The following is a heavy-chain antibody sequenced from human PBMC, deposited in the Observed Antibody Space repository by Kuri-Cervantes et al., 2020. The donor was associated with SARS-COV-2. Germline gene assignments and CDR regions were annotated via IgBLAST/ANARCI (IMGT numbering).Heavy chain of an antibody. V-gene: IGHV4-59*08. CDR1: GGSISNYY. J-gene: IGHJ4*02. Sequence: SETLSLTCTVSGGSISNYYWSWIRQAPGKGLEWIGYIYYSGSTNYNPSLKSRVTISVDTSKNQFSLKLSSVTAADTAVSYCARHAVRYYFDYWGQGTLVTVSS. CDR3: ARHAVRYYFDY. CDR2: IYYSGST.